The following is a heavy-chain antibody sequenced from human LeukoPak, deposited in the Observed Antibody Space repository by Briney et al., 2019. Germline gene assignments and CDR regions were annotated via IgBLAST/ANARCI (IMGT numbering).Heavy chain of an antibody. CDR3: ARGYSSSFDY. J-gene: IGHJ4*02. CDR2: IYYSGST. Sequence: SETLSLTCTVSGDSINGYYWSWIRQPPGKGLEWIGYIYYSGSTNYNPSLKSRVTISVDTSKNQFSLKLSSVTAADTAVYYCARGYSSSFDYWGQGTLVTVSS. V-gene: IGHV4-59*08. CDR1: GDSINGYY. D-gene: IGHD6-13*01.